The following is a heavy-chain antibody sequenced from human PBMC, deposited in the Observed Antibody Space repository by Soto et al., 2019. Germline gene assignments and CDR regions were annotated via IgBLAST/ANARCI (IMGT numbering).Heavy chain of an antibody. J-gene: IGHJ5*02. V-gene: IGHV1-3*01. Sequence: QVQLVQSGAEVKKPGASVKVSCKASGYTFTSYAMHWVRQAPGQRLEWMGWINAGNGNTKYSQKLQGRVTLTSDTSASTAYMELSSLRSENTAVYYCARDPSYYYDSRGPSNWFDPWGQGTLVTVSS. CDR1: GYTFTSYA. D-gene: IGHD3-22*01. CDR2: INAGNGNT. CDR3: ARDPSYYYDSRGPSNWFDP.